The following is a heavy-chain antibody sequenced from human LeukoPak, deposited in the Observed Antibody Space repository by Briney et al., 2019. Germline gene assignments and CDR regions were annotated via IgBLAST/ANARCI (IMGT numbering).Heavy chain of an antibody. V-gene: IGHV3-30*18. CDR2: ISKDGSNK. CDR1: GFIFSNYA. Sequence: GRSLRLSCSASGFIFSNYAIHWVRQAPGKGLEWVAVISKDGSNKYYLESVKGRFTISRDNSKNTLYLQMNSLRADDTGVYYCAKDSRVWFGEFPDYWGQGTLVTVSS. J-gene: IGHJ4*02. CDR3: AKDSRVWFGEFPDY. D-gene: IGHD3-10*01.